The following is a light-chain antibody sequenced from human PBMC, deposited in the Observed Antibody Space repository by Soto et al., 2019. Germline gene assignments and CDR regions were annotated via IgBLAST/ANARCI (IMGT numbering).Light chain of an antibody. V-gene: IGKV1-39*01. CDR3: QQSYSTPRT. CDR1: QSISSY. Sequence: HMTAAETYGCASVGGRVTITCLASQSISSYLNWYQQKPGKAPKLLIYAASSLQSGFPSKFSSRGSATDLTFTISRLQAEACATYYYQQSYSTPRTVGQGTRLEIK. CDR2: AAS. J-gene: IGKJ5*01.